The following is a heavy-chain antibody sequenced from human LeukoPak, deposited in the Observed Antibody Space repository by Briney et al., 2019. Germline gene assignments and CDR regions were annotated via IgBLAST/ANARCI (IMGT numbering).Heavy chain of an antibody. D-gene: IGHD3-3*01. CDR1: GFTFDDYG. CDR3: ARGDFWSYFDY. CDR2: INWNGGST. V-gene: IGHV3-20*04. J-gene: IGHJ4*02. Sequence: GGSLRLSCAASGFTFDDYGMSWVRQAPGKGLEWVSGINWNGGSTGYADSVKGRFTISRDNAKNSLYLQMDSLRAEDTALYYCARGDFWSYFDYWGQGTLVTVSS.